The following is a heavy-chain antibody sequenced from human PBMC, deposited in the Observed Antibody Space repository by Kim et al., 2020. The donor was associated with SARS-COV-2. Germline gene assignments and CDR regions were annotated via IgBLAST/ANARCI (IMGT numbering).Heavy chain of an antibody. CDR2: ISYDGSNK. D-gene: IGHD1-1*01. Sequence: GGSLRLSCAASGFTFSSYAMHWVRQAPGKGLEWVAVISYDGSNKYYADSVKGRFTISRDNSKNTLYLQMNSLRAEDTAVYYCARDRWGNWNRPGIQYYFDYWGQGTLVTVSS. J-gene: IGHJ4*02. CDR3: ARDRWGNWNRPGIQYYFDY. V-gene: IGHV3-30*04. CDR1: GFTFSSYA.